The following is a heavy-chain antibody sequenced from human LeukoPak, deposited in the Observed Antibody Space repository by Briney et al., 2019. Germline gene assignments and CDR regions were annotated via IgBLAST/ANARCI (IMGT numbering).Heavy chain of an antibody. CDR2: IYYSGST. CDR1: GGSMSNYY. J-gene: IGHJ4*02. CDR3: ARGTLYGEYVFDY. D-gene: IGHD4-17*01. Sequence: SETLSLTCTVSGGSMSNYYWSWIRQPPGREREWIGYIYYSGSTNYNPSLKSRVTISGDTSKNQFSLKLSSVTAADTAVYYCARGTLYGEYVFDYWGQGTLVTVSS. V-gene: IGHV4-59*12.